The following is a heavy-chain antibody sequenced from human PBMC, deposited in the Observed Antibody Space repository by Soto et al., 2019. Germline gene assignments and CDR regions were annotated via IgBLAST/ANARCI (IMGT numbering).Heavy chain of an antibody. CDR3: AKSQTRRDGYNPSDY. V-gene: IGHV3-30*18. Sequence: QVQLVESGGRVVQPGRSLRLSCAASGFTFSSYGMHWVRQAPGKGLEWVAVISYDGSNKYYADSVKGRFTISRDNSKNTLYLQMNSLRAEDTAVYYCAKSQTRRDGYNPSDYWGQGTLVTVSS. CDR2: ISYDGSNK. CDR1: GFTFSSYG. J-gene: IGHJ4*02. D-gene: IGHD5-12*01.